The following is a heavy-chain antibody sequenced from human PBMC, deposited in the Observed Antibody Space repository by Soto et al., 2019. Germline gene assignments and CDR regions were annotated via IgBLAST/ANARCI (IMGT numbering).Heavy chain of an antibody. V-gene: IGHV4-59*08. CDR2: MYDSGST. D-gene: IGHD2-2*01. CDR3: ARRPIIVAEPAAFDY. Sequence: PSETLSLTCAVSGVSISNYYWSWIRPLPGKGLEWIGFMYDSGSTNYNPSLKSRVTISVDTSKNQFSLKLSSVTAADTAVYYCARRPIIVAEPAAFDYWGQGALVTVSS. CDR1: GVSISNYY. J-gene: IGHJ4*02.